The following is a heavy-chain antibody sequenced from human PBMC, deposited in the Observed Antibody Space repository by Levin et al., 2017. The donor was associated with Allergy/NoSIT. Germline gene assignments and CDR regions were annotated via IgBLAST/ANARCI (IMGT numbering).Heavy chain of an antibody. CDR2: INHSGST. Sequence: PSETLSLTCAVYGGSFSGYYWSWIRQPPGKGLEWIGEINHSGSTNYNPSLKSRVTISVDTSKNQFSLKLSSVTAADTAVYYCARALCGGDCYGNDYWGQGTLVTVSS. J-gene: IGHJ4*02. V-gene: IGHV4-34*01. CDR1: GGSFSGYY. D-gene: IGHD2-21*02. CDR3: ARALCGGDCYGNDY.